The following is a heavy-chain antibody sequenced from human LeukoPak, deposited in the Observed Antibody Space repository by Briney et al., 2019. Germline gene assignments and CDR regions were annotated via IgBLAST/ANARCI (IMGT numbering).Heavy chain of an antibody. D-gene: IGHD6-19*01. CDR3: ARDDSSSDHDAFDI. Sequence: SETLSLTCSVPGGSISSYYWSWIRQPPGKGLEWIGYIYYSGSTNYNPSLKSRVTISVDTSKNQFSLKLSSVTAADTAVYYCARDDSSSDHDAFDIWGQGTMVTVSS. J-gene: IGHJ3*02. CDR2: IYYSGST. CDR1: GGSISSYY. V-gene: IGHV4-59*01.